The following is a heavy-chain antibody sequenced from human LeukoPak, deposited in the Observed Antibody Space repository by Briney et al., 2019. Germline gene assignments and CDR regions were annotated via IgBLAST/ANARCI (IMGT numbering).Heavy chain of an antibody. V-gene: IGHV4-30-4*08. CDR3: AREGYSGSYLGGYYFDY. CDR2: IYYSGST. D-gene: IGHD1-26*01. Sequence: SQTLSLTCTVSGGSISSGDYYWSWIRQPPGTGREWIGYIYYSGSTYYNPSLKSRVTISVDTSKNQFSLKLSSVTAADTAVYYCAREGYSGSYLGGYYFDYWGQGTLVTVSS. CDR1: GGSISSGDYY. J-gene: IGHJ4*02.